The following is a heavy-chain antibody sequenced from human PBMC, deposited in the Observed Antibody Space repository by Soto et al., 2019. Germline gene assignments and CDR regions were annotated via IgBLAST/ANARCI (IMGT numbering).Heavy chain of an antibody. J-gene: IGHJ4*02. CDR1: GFTFSSYA. D-gene: IGHD5-12*01. CDR3: ATDTAKNIVAMGELDY. Sequence: QVQLVESGGGVVQPGRSLRLSCAASGFTFSSYAMHWVRQAPGKGLAWVAVISYERSNKYYADSVKGRFTISRDNSKNTLYLHMNSLRAEDTAVYYCATDTAKNIVAMGELDYWGQGTLVTVSS. V-gene: IGHV3-30-3*01. CDR2: ISYERSNK.